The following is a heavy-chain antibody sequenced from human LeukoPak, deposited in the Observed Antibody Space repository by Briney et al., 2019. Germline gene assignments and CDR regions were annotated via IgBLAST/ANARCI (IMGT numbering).Heavy chain of an antibody. V-gene: IGHV1-8*01. J-gene: IGHJ6*03. CDR2: MNPNSGNT. Sequence: ASVKVSCKASGYTFTSYDINWVRQATGQGLEWMGWMNPNSGNTGYAQKFQGRVTMTRNTSISTAYMELSSLRSEDTAVHYCARGYDFWSGGYYYMDVWGKGTTVTVSS. CDR3: ARGYDFWSGGYYYMDV. D-gene: IGHD3-3*01. CDR1: GYTFTSYD.